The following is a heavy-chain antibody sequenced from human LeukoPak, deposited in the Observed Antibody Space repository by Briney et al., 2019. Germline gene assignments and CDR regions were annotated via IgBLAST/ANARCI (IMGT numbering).Heavy chain of an antibody. CDR1: GGSISSYY. J-gene: IGHJ4*02. D-gene: IGHD2-15*01. CDR3: ARMGGYCSGGSCYGWVYFDY. Sequence: SETLSLTCTVSGGSISSYYWSWIRQPPGEGLEWIGYIYYSGSTNYNPSLKSRVTISVDTSKNQFSLKLSSVTAADTAVYYCARMGGYCSGGSCYGWVYFDYWGQGTLVTVSS. CDR2: IYYSGST. V-gene: IGHV4-59*01.